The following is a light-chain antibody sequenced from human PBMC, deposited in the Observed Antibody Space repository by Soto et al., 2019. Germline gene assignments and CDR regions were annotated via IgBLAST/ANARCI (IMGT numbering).Light chain of an antibody. CDR2: EVT. Sequence: QSALSQPASVSGSPGQSVTISCTGTSSDIGSYNLVSWYHHRPGQAPKLVIYEVTRRPSGDSNRFSGSKSGNTASLTISGLQAEDEADYYCSSYTTGATYVFGSGTKLTVL. V-gene: IGLV2-14*02. CDR1: SSDIGSYNL. J-gene: IGLJ1*01. CDR3: SSYTTGATYV.